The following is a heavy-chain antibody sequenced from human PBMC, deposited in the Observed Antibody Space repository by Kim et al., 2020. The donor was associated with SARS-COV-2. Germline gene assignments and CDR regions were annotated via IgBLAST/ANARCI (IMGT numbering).Heavy chain of an antibody. Sequence: GGSLRLSCAASGFTFSSYAMHWVRQAPGKGLEWVAVISYDGSNKYYADSVKGRFTISRDNSKNTLYLQMNSLRAEDTAVYYCARDGNSYYGSWWAVGYW. CDR2: ISYDGSNK. CDR1: GFTFSSYA. V-gene: IGHV3-30-3*01. CDR3: ARDGNSYYGSWWAVGY. D-gene: IGHD3-10*01. J-gene: IGHJ4*01.